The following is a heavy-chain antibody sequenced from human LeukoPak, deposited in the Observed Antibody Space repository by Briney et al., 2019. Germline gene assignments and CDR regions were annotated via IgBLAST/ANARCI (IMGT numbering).Heavy chain of an antibody. CDR3: ARVLILDSSSRAFDI. CDR1: GFTFSSYS. Sequence: PGGTLRLSCAGSGFTFSSYSMNWVRQAPGKGLEWISYISSSGSIVYYADSVEGRFTISRDNAKNALYLQTNSLRAEDTAVYYCARVLILDSSSRAFDIWGQGTMVTVSS. V-gene: IGHV3-48*04. CDR2: ISSSGSIV. J-gene: IGHJ3*02. D-gene: IGHD6-6*01.